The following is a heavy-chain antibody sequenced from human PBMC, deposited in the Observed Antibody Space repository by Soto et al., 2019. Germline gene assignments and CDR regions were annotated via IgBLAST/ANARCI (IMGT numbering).Heavy chain of an antibody. CDR3: ARGGHCTDGVCSALDY. CDR1: GGSISTYY. CDR2: IYYSGTA. D-gene: IGHD2-8*01. Sequence: QVQLQESGPGLVKPSETLSLTCTVSGGSISTYYWSWIRQPPGKGLEWIGYIYYSGTASYNPSLKSRVTISLDTSKNQFSLKLSSVTAADTAVYYCARGGHCTDGVCSALDYWGQGTLVTVYS. V-gene: IGHV4-59*08. J-gene: IGHJ4*02.